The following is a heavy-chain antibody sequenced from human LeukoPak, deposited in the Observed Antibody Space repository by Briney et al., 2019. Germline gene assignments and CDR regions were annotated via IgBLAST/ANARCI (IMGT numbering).Heavy chain of an antibody. J-gene: IGHJ4*02. CDR2: IYYSGST. CDR1: GGSISSYY. Sequence: SETLSLTCTVSGGSISSYYWSWIRQPPGKGLEWIGDIYYSGSTNYNPSLTSRVTISVDTSKNQFSLKLSSVTAADTAVYYCASPRDTHSGSFLFDYWGQGTLVTVSS. CDR3: ASPRDTHSGSFLFDY. D-gene: IGHD1-26*01. V-gene: IGHV4-59*01.